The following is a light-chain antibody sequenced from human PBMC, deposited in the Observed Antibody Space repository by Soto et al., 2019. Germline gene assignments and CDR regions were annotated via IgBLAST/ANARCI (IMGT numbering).Light chain of an antibody. CDR1: QGISTY. V-gene: IGKV1-27*01. Sequence: DIQMTQSPSSLSASVGDRVTITCRASQGISTYLVWYQQKPGTVPTLLIFAASTLHSGVPSRFSGSGSGTDFTLTISSLQPEDVATYYCQHYNGAPWTFGQGTKVEIK. CDR2: AAS. J-gene: IGKJ1*01. CDR3: QHYNGAPWT.